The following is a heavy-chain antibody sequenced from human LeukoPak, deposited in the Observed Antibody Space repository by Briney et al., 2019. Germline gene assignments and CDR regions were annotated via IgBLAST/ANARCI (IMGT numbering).Heavy chain of an antibody. J-gene: IGHJ4*02. CDR3: ARGMGATRVFDY. V-gene: IGHV1-69*05. CDR1: GGTFSSYA. D-gene: IGHD1-26*01. Sequence: SVKVSCKASGGTFSSYAISWVRLAPGQGLEWMGRIIPIFGTANYAQKFQGRVTITTDESTSTAYMELSSLRSEDTAVYYCARGMGATRVFDYWGQRTLVTVSS. CDR2: IIPIFGTA.